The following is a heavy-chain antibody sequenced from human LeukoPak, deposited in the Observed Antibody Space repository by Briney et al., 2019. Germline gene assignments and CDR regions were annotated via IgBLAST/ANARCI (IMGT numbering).Heavy chain of an antibody. D-gene: IGHD4-17*01. V-gene: IGHV1-69*13. CDR3: ARLYGDSA. Sequence: SVKVSCKASGYTFTSYDINWVRQATGQGLEWMGGIIPIFGTANYAQKFQGRVTITADESTSAAYMELSSLRSEDTAVYYCARLYGDSAWGQGTLVTVSS. CDR2: IIPIFGTA. CDR1: GYTFTSYD. J-gene: IGHJ5*02.